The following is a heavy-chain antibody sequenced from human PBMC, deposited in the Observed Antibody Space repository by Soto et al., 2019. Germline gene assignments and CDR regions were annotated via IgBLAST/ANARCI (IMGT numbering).Heavy chain of an antibody. CDR2: ISYDGSNK. CDR1: GFTFSSYA. Sequence: QVQLVESGGGVVQPGRSLRLSCAASGFTFSSYAMHWVRQAPGKGLEWVAVISYDGSNKYYADSVKGRFTISRDNSKNTRYLQMNSLRAEDTAVYYCARELDYYDSSGYYPSNLDYWGQGTLVTVSS. J-gene: IGHJ4*02. V-gene: IGHV3-30-3*01. D-gene: IGHD3-22*01. CDR3: ARELDYYDSSGYYPSNLDY.